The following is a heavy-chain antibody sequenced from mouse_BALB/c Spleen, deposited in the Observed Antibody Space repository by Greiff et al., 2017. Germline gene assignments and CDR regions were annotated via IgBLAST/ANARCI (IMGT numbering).Heavy chain of an antibody. J-gene: IGHJ3*01. D-gene: IGHD1-1*01. Sequence: QVQLQQSGPELVRPGVSVKISCKGSGYTFTDYAMHWVKQSHAKSLEWIGVISTYYGNTNYNQKFKGKATMTVDKSSSTAYMELARLTSEDSAIYYCARLTTPVGFAYWGQGTLVTVSA. CDR3: ARLTTPVGFAY. V-gene: IGHV1-67*01. CDR1: GYTFTDYA. CDR2: ISTYYGNT.